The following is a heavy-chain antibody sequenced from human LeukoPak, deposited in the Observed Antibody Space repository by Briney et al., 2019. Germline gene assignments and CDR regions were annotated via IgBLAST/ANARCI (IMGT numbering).Heavy chain of an antibody. D-gene: IGHD3-9*01. CDR1: GGSISSYY. V-gene: IGHV4-34*01. CDR2: IHHSGST. CDR3: ARLFFLGRYFDWSYDYYMDV. Sequence: SETLSLTCTVSGGSISSYYWSWIRQPPGKGLEWIGEIHHSGSTNYNPSLMSRVSMSVDTSKILFSLKLSSVTAADTAVYYCARLFFLGRYFDWSYDYYMDVWGKGTTVTISS. J-gene: IGHJ6*03.